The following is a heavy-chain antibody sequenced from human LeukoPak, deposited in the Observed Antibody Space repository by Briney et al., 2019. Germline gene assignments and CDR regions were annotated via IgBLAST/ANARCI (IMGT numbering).Heavy chain of an antibody. CDR1: GFTFSSYA. J-gene: IGHJ6*04. CDR2: ISGSGGST. Sequence: PGGSLRLSCAASGFTFSSYAMSWVRQAPGKGLEWVSAISGSGGSTYYADSVKGRFTISRDNSKNTLYLQMNSLRAEDTAVYYCAKGGYGDYDDYYYGMDVWDNGTTVTVSS. V-gene: IGHV3-23*01. D-gene: IGHD4-17*01. CDR3: AKGGYGDYDDYYYGMDV.